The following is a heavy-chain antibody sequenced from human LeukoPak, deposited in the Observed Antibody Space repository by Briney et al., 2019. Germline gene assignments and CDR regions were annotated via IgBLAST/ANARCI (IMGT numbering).Heavy chain of an antibody. CDR1: GFSLSATGVG. D-gene: IGHD3-16*02. V-gene: IGHV2-5*02. J-gene: IGHJ4*02. Sequence: SGPTLVNPTQTLTLTCTFSGFSLSATGVGVGWIRQPPGKALEWLALIYWDDDKRYSPSLKSRLTITKDTSKNQVVLTMTNMDPVDTATYYCAHAYDYIWGSYRSLPFDCWGQGTLVTVSS. CDR3: AHAYDYIWGSYRSLPFDC. CDR2: IYWDDDK.